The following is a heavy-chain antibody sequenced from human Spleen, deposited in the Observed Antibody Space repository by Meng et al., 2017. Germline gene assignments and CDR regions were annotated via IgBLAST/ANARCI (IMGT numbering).Heavy chain of an antibody. CDR3: ARVGMGYSSSWYSFDY. CDR1: GGSISSYY. Sequence: SETLSLTCTVSGGSISSYYWSWIRQPPGKGLEWIGYIYYSGSTNYNPSLKSRVTISVDTSKNQFSLKLSSVTAADTAVYYCARVGMGYSSSWYSFDYWGQGTLVTVSS. CDR2: IYYSGST. D-gene: IGHD6-13*01. V-gene: IGHV4-59*01. J-gene: IGHJ4*02.